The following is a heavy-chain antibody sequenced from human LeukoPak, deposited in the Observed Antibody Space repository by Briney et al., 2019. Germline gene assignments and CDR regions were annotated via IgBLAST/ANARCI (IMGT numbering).Heavy chain of an antibody. J-gene: IGHJ4*02. D-gene: IGHD3-10*01. CDR3: TTSWPKVREGDQ. CDR1: GFTFSSYA. Sequence: GGSLRLSCAASGFTFSSYAMHWVRQAPGKGLEWLSEIGGGGDGAYHADSVKGRFTISRDNSKNTLYLQMNSLRAEDTAVYYCTTSWPKVREGDQWGQGTLVTVSS. V-gene: IGHV3-23*01. CDR2: IGGGGDGA.